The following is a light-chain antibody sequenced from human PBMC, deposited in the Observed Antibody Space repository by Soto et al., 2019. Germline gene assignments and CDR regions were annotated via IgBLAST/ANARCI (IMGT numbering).Light chain of an antibody. Sequence: SSLSASVGDRVTITCRASQNINSYVNWYQQKPGKAPKLLIYAASSLHSGVPSRFSGSESGTDFTLTISRLQPEDFATYYCQQTYSNPPWTFGQGTKVDIK. CDR3: QQTYSNPPWT. V-gene: IGKV1-39*01. CDR2: AAS. CDR1: QNINSY. J-gene: IGKJ1*01.